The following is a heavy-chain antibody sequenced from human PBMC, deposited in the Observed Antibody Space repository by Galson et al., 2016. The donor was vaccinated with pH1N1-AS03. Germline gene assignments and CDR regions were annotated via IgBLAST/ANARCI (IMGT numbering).Heavy chain of an antibody. D-gene: IGHD6-19*01. Sequence: SETLSLTCAVSGDSISSGYYWGWIRQPPGKGLEWIGSIYHSGLTYHNPALKSRVTISVDTSKSQFSLNLASVTAADTAVYYCAGVVGEWLVNQEVHGFDSWGQVTLVTVSS. CDR3: AGVVGEWLVNQEVHGFDS. V-gene: IGHV4-38-2*01. CDR1: GDSISSGYY. J-gene: IGHJ4*02. CDR2: IYHSGLT.